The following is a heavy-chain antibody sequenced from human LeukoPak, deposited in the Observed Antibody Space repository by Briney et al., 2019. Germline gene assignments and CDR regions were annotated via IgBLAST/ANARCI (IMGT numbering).Heavy chain of an antibody. CDR1: GGSISSGSYY. D-gene: IGHD3-16*02. V-gene: IGHV4-61*02. Sequence: PSETLSLTCTVSGGSISSGSYYWSWIRQPAGKGLEWIGRMYSSGSTNYNPSLKSRVTISVDTSKNEFSLKVSSVTAADTAVYYCARDSAGLGELSSYDHWGQGILVTVSS. CDR2: MYSSGST. J-gene: IGHJ4*02. CDR3: ARDSAGLGELSSYDH.